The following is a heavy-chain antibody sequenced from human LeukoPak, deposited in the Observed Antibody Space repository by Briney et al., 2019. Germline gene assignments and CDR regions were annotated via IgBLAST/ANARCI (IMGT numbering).Heavy chain of an antibody. V-gene: IGHV4-59*01. CDR2: IYYSGST. Sequence: SETLSLTCTVSGGSISTYYWSWIRQPPGKRLEWIGYIYYSGSTNYNPSLKSRVTISVDTSRNQFSLKLNSVTAADTAVYYCARGLTTAQDWGQGTLVTVSS. D-gene: IGHD4-17*01. CDR3: ARGLTTAQD. CDR1: GGSISTYY. J-gene: IGHJ4*02.